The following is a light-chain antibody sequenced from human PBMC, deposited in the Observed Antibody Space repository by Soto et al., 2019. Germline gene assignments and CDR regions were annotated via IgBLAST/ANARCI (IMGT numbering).Light chain of an antibody. CDR3: QQYSDWQLT. CDR2: GAS. V-gene: IGKV3D-15*01. J-gene: IGKJ4*01. Sequence: EIVMTQSPATLSVSPGERATLSCRASQSVSSNLAWYQQKPGQAPRLLIFGASTRATGTPARFSGSGSETEFTLTISSLQYEDFAVYYCQQYSDWQLTFGGGTKADIK. CDR1: QSVSSN.